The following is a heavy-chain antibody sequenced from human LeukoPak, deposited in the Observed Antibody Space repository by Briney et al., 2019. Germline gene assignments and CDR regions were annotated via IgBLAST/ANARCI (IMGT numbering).Heavy chain of an antibody. V-gene: IGHV3-30*18. Sequence: GGSLRLSCAASGFPFSNYGMHWVRQAPGKGLEWVAAISYEGSKKYYADSVKGRFTISRDNSKNTLYLQMNSLRAEDTAVYYCAKDGKNRYCSSTSCPNDAFDIWGQGTMVTVSS. CDR2: ISYEGSKK. CDR1: GFPFSNYG. J-gene: IGHJ3*02. CDR3: AKDGKNRYCSSTSCPNDAFDI. D-gene: IGHD2-2*01.